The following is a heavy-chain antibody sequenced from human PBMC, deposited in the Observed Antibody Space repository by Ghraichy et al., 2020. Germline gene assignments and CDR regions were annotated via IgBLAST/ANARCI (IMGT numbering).Heavy chain of an antibody. CDR1: GFTFSSYG. J-gene: IGHJ4*02. CDR3: AKDPRDYYDSSGYYSQPVY. Sequence: GGSLRLSCAASGFTFSSYGMHWVRQAPGKGLEWVAVISYDGSNKYYADSVKGRFTISRDNSKNTLYLQMNSLRAEDTAVYYCAKDPRDYYDSSGYYSQPVYWGQGTLVTVSS. D-gene: IGHD3-22*01. CDR2: ISYDGSNK. V-gene: IGHV3-30*18.